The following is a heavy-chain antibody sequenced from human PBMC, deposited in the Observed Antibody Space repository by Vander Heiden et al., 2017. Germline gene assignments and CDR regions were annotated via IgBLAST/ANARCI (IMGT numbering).Heavy chain of an antibody. CDR1: GFTFSSYS. J-gene: IGHJ3*02. CDR2: ISSSSSYI. D-gene: IGHD1-1*01. Sequence: EVQLVASGGGLVKPGGSLRLSCAASGFTFSSYSMNWVRQAPGKGMEWVSSISSSSSYIYYADSVKGRFTISRDNAKNSLYLQMNSMRAEDTAVYYCARDRVRRDAFDIWGQGTMVAVSS. V-gene: IGHV3-21*01. CDR3: ARDRVRRDAFDI.